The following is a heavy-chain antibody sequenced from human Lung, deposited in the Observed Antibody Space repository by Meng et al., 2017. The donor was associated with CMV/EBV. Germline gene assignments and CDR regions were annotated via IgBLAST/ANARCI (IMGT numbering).Heavy chain of an antibody. D-gene: IGHD3-22*01. Sequence: AEVKKPGASVKVSCKASGYTLTSYAMHWVRQAPGQRLEWMGWINAGNGNTKYSQRFQGRVTITRDTSANTAYMELSSLRSEDTTVYYCARAGYDSSGYYPQPFDYWGQGTLVTVSS. CDR3: ARAGYDSSGYYPQPFDY. CDR2: INAGNGNT. V-gene: IGHV1-3*01. J-gene: IGHJ4*02. CDR1: GYTLTSYA.